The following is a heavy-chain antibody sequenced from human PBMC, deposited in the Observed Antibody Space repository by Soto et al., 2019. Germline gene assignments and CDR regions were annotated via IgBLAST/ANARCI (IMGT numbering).Heavy chain of an antibody. CDR2: ISGSGDST. V-gene: IGHV3-23*01. D-gene: IGHD2-21*01. CDR1: GFTFSVYA. J-gene: IGHJ4*02. CDR3: AKALYCGFTY. Sequence: EVRLLESGGGLVQPGGSLRLSCAASGFTFSVYAMSWVRQAPGKGLEWVSGISGSGDSTHYADSVKGRFTVSRDNSKSMLYLPTNSLRAEDTAIYYCAKALYCGFTYWGQGTLVTVSS.